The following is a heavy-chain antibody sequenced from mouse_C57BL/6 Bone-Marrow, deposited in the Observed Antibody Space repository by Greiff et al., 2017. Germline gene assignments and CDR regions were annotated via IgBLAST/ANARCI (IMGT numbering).Heavy chain of an antibody. Sequence: DVKLVESGGGLVKPGGSLTLSCAASGFTFSDYGMHWVRQAPEKGLEWVAYISSGSSTIYYADTVKGRFTISRDNAKNTLFLQMTSLRSEDTAMYYCATGTRYGGQGTTLTVSS. CDR2: ISSGSSTI. CDR1: GFTFSDYG. CDR3: ATGTRY. J-gene: IGHJ2*01. D-gene: IGHD4-1*01. V-gene: IGHV5-17*01.